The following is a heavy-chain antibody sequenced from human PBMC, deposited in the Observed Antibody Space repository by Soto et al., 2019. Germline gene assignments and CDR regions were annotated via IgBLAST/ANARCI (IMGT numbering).Heavy chain of an antibody. J-gene: IGHJ5*02. V-gene: IGHV2-5*01. CDR1: GFSLTTSGVG. CDR2: IYWNDDQ. CDR3: ARSRRITMIGVVSWFDP. Sequence: QITLKESGPTLVKPTQTLTLTCTFSGFSLTTSGVGVGWIRQSPGKALEWLALIYWNDDQWYSPSLKSRLTITKDTSKNQVVLKMTNMDPGDTATYFCARSRRITMIGVVSWFDPWGQGTLVTVSS. D-gene: IGHD3-3*01.